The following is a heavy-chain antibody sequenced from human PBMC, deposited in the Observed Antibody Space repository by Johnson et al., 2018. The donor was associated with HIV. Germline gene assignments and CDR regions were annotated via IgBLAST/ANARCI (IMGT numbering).Heavy chain of an antibody. V-gene: IGHV3-11*04. D-gene: IGHD3-10*01. Sequence: QVQLVESGGGLVKPGGSLRLSCAASGFTFSDYYMSWIRQAPGKGLEWVSYISSSGSTIYYADSVKGRFTISRDNAENSLYLQMNSLRAEDTAVYYCARDYYGSGSYYNVWVAGAFDIWGQGTMVTVSS. CDR1: GFTFSDYY. CDR2: ISSSGSTI. J-gene: IGHJ3*02. CDR3: ARDYYGSGSYYNVWVAGAFDI.